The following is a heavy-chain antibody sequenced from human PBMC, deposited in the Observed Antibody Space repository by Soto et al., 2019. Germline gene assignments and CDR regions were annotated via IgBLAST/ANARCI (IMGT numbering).Heavy chain of an antibody. J-gene: IGHJ6*02. V-gene: IGHV3-9*01. CDR1: GFTFDDYA. Sequence: EVQLVESGGGLVQPGRSLRLSCAASGFTFDDYAMHWVRQAPGKGLEWVSGISWNSGSIGYADSVKGRFTISRDNAKNSLYLQMNSLRAEDTALYYCAKWSDCSGGSCYQYGMDVWGQGTTVTVSS. CDR3: AKWSDCSGGSCYQYGMDV. CDR2: ISWNSGSI. D-gene: IGHD2-15*01.